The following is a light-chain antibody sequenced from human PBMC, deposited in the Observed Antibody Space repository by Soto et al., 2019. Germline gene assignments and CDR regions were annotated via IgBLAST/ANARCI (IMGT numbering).Light chain of an antibody. CDR2: DVT. V-gene: IGLV2-14*01. CDR1: SSDVGGYKY. CDR3: SSYTSSSSYV. Sequence: QSALTQPASVSGSPGQSITISCTGTSSDVGGYKYVSWYQQRPDKAPKLIIYDVTNRPSGISNRFSGSKSGNTASLTISGLQAEDEADYYCSSYTSSSSYVFGTGTKVTVL. J-gene: IGLJ1*01.